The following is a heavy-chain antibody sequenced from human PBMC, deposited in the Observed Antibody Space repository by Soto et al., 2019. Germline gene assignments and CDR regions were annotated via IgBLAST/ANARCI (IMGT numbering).Heavy chain of an antibody. CDR2: IYYSGST. CDR1: GGSISSSSYY. D-gene: IGHD2-2*01. CDR3: ARDDCISTSCYVSY. Sequence: SETLSLTCTVSGGSISSSSYYWSWIRQPPGKGLEWIGYIYYSGSTNYNPSLKSRVTISVDTSKNQFSLKLSSVTAADTAVYYCARDDCISTSCYVSYWGQGTLVTVSS. V-gene: IGHV4-61*01. J-gene: IGHJ4*02.